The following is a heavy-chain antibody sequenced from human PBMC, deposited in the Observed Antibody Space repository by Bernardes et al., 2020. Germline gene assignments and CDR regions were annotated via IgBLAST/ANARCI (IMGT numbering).Heavy chain of an antibody. Sequence: SGFTLLKPPQTLTLTCPFSWFSLSPSGMCVSWIRQPPGKALEWLALIDWDDDKYYSTSLKTRLTISKDTSKNQVVLTMTNMDPVDTATYYCARTTTVTTRDAFDIWGQGTMVTVSS. CDR1: WFSLSPSGMC. CDR2: IDWDDDK. CDR3: ARTTTVTTRDAFDI. V-gene: IGHV2-70*01. D-gene: IGHD4-17*01. J-gene: IGHJ3*02.